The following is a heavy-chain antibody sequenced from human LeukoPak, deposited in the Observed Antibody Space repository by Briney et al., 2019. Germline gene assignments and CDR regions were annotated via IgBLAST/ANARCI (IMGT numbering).Heavy chain of an antibody. CDR3: ARDIPGSSGYFNDAFDI. J-gene: IGHJ3*02. CDR1: GVTFSNNA. Sequence: ASVRVSCKASGVTFSNNAINWVRQAPGQGLEWIGRIIPIFRRTNYAQKFQGRVTVTTDELTSTAYMELSSLRSEDTAVYYCARDIPGSSGYFNDAFDIWGQGTMVIVSS. CDR2: IIPIFRRT. D-gene: IGHD3-22*01. V-gene: IGHV1-69*05.